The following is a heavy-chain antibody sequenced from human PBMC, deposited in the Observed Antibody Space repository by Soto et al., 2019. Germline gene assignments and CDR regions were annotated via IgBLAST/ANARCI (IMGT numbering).Heavy chain of an antibody. CDR2: IIPIFGTA. V-gene: IGHV1-69*13. D-gene: IGHD6-13*01. CDR1: GGTFSSYA. CDR3: ARERMGRTQQLVLDYYYGMDV. J-gene: IGHJ6*02. Sequence: SVKVSCKASGGTFSSYAISWVRQAPGQGLEWMGGIIPIFGTANYAQKFQGRVTITADESTSTAYMELSSLRSEDTAVYYCARERMGRTQQLVLDYYYGMDVWGQATTVTVSS.